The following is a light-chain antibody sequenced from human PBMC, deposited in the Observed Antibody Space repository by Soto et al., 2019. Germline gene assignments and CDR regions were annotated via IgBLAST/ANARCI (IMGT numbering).Light chain of an antibody. V-gene: IGLV2-23*02. CDR2: EVD. CDR1: TSDVAYYDL. CDR3: CTYPGNVPK. J-gene: IGLJ2*01. Sequence: QSALTQPASVSGSPGQSITISCAGTTSDVAYYDLVSWYQQHPGRAPKLLIYEVDKRPSGISVRFSGSKSGATASLTISGIPTADAAVYFCCTYPGNVPKFGGGTK.